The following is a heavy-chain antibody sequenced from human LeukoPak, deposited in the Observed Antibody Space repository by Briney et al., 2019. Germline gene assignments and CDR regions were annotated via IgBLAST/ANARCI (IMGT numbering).Heavy chain of an antibody. V-gene: IGHV3-7*01. D-gene: IGHD2-2*01. CDR1: GFTFSSYW. Sequence: GGSLRLSCAASGFTFSSYWMSWVRQAPGKGLEWVANIKQDGSEKYYVDSVKGRFTISRDNAKNSLYLQMNSLRAEDTAVYYCARGEWDIVVVPAASSVFDYWGQGTLVTVSS. CDR3: ARGEWDIVVVPAASSVFDY. CDR2: IKQDGSEK. J-gene: IGHJ4*02.